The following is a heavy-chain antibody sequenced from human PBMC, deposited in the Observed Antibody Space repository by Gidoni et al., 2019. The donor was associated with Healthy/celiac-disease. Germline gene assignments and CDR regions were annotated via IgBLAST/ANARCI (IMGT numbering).Heavy chain of an antibody. CDR1: GGSFSGYY. J-gene: IGHJ5*02. D-gene: IGHD2-15*01. CDR3: ARALGYCSGGSCYGMRKGGSWFDP. Sequence: QVQLQQWGAGLLKPSETLSLTCAAYGGSFSGYYCSWIRQPPGKGLEWIGEINHSGSTNYNPCLKSRVTISVDTSKNQFSLKLSSVTAADTAVYYCARALGYCSGGSCYGMRKGGSWFDPWGQGTLVTVSS. CDR2: INHSGST. V-gene: IGHV4-34*01.